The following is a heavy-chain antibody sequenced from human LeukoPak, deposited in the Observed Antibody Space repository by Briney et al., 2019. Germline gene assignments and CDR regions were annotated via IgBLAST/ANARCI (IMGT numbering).Heavy chain of an antibody. CDR3: AREYGSGSYSSVDY. D-gene: IGHD3-10*01. CDR1: GGSISSYY. CDR2: IYTSGST. Sequence: SETLSLTCTVSGGSISSYYWSWIRQPAGKGLEWIGRIYTSGSTNYNPSLKSRVTMSVDTSKNQFSLKLSSVNAADTAVYYCAREYGSGSYSSVDYWGQGTLVTVSS. V-gene: IGHV4-4*07. J-gene: IGHJ4*02.